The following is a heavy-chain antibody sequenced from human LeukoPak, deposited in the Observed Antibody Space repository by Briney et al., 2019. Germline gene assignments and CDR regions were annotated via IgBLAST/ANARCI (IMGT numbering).Heavy chain of an antibody. CDR2: ISTSSSTK. CDR3: ARDISSSWYGHFDY. Sequence: GGSLRLSCAASGFTFSSYSMNWVRQAPGKGLEWVSYISTSSSTKYYADSVKGRFTISRGNAKNSLYLQMNSLRDEDTAVYYCARDISSSWYGHFDYWGQGTLVTVSS. J-gene: IGHJ4*02. V-gene: IGHV3-48*02. D-gene: IGHD6-13*01. CDR1: GFTFSSYS.